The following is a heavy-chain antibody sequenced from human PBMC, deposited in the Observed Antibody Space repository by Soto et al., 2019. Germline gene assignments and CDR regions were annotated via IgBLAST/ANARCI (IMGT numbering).Heavy chain of an antibody. Sequence: SETLSLTCTVSGGSISSGGYYWSWIRQHPGKGLEWIGYIYYSGSTYYNPSLKSRVTISVDTSKNQFSLKLSSVTAADTAVYYCARDYGYYDSSGYYSDVLYWFDPWGQGTLVTVSS. CDR1: GGSISSGGYY. V-gene: IGHV4-31*03. J-gene: IGHJ5*02. D-gene: IGHD3-22*01. CDR2: IYYSGST. CDR3: ARDYGYYDSSGYYSDVLYWFDP.